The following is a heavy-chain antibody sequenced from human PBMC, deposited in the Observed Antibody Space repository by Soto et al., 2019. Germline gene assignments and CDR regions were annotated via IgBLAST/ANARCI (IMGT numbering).Heavy chain of an antibody. CDR3: ARFMGSDYYYMDV. J-gene: IGHJ6*03. Sequence: GGSLGLSCAASGFTFSSYWMHWVRQAPGKGLVWVSRINSDGSSTSYADSVKGRFTISRDNAKNTLYLQMNSLRAEDTAVYYCARFMGSDYYYMDVWGKGTTVTVSS. D-gene: IGHD1-26*01. V-gene: IGHV3-74*01. CDR2: INSDGSST. CDR1: GFTFSSYW.